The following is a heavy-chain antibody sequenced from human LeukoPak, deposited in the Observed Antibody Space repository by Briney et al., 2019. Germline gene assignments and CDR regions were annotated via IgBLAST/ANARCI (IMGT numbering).Heavy chain of an antibody. J-gene: IGHJ4*02. D-gene: IGHD2-21*02. CDR1: GGSIGSNSHY. CDR3: ARHVCGGDCYTFDY. CDR2: MFYSGTT. V-gene: IGHV4-39*01. Sequence: SETLSLTCTVSGGSIGSNSHYWAWTRQPPGKGLEWIGSMFYSGTTYYQSSLKSRVTISVDTSKNQFSLKLSSVTAADTAVYYCARHVCGGDCYTFDYWGQGILVTVSS.